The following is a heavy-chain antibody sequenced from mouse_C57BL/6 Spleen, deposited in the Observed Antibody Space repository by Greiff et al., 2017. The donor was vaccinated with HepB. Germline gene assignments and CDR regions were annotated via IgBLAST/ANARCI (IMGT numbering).Heavy chain of an antibody. D-gene: IGHD3-2*02. Sequence: EVQLVESGGGLVKPGGSLKLSCAASGFTFSSYAMSWVRQTPEKRLEWVATISDGGSYTYYPDNVKGRFTISRDNAKNNLYLQMSHLKSEDTAMYYCARDSSGYVAYWGQGTLVTVSA. J-gene: IGHJ3*01. CDR2: ISDGGSYT. CDR3: ARDSSGYVAY. V-gene: IGHV5-4*01. CDR1: GFTFSSYA.